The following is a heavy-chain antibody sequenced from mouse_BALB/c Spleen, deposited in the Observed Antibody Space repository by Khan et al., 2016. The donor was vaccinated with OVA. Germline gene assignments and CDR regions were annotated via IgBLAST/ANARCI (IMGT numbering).Heavy chain of an antibody. CDR1: GYSITSGYG. CDR2: ISYSGST. V-gene: IGHV3-2*02. CDR3: ARTARIKY. D-gene: IGHD1-2*01. J-gene: IGHJ2*01. Sequence: VQLKLSGPGLVKPSQSLSLTCTVTGYSITSGYGWNWIRQFPGNKLEWMGYISYSGSTNYNPSLKSRISITRDTSKNQFFLQLNSVTTEDTATYYCARTARIKYWGQGTTLTVSS.